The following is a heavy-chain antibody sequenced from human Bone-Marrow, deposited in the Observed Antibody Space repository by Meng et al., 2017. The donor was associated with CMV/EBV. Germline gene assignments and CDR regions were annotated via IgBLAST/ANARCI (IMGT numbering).Heavy chain of an antibody. Sequence: LESLCIPCTVPSDSINSASYFWGWFRQPPGQGMGWIGRVYYNGSSYYSPSLKSRVTISVDTSEKQFSLRLSSVTAADTAVYYCAGYCSSTSCRYYYYGMDVWGQGTTVTVSS. CDR1: SDSINSASYF. V-gene: IGHV4-39*07. D-gene: IGHD2-2*01. CDR3: AGYCSSTSCRYYYYGMDV. CDR2: VYYNGSS. J-gene: IGHJ6*02.